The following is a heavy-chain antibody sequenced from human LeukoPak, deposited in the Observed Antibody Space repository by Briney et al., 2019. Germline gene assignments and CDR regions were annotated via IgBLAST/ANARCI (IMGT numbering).Heavy chain of an antibody. V-gene: IGHV4-4*08. CDR2: IYTSGST. CDR3: ARGRGYSGYHRYYFDY. D-gene: IGHD5-12*01. CDR1: GGSISSYY. Sequence: KSSETLSLTCTVSGGSISSYYWNWIRQPPGKRLEWIGRIYTSGSTKYNPSLKSRVTLSIDTSKNQFSLKLSSVTAADAAVYYCARGRGYSGYHRYYFDYWGQGTLVTVSS. J-gene: IGHJ4*02.